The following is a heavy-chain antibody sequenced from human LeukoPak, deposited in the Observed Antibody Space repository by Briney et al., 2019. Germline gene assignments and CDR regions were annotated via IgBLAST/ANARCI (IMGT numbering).Heavy chain of an antibody. Sequence: GESLKISCKGSGSRFATYWIGWVRKTPGKGLEWMGIIYPGDSDNSYSPSFQGEVTISADNSINPAYLQWSSLKASDTAMYYCARHQIVGATRSPFDYWGQGTLVTVSS. CDR2: IYPGDSDN. D-gene: IGHD1-26*01. V-gene: IGHV5-51*01. CDR1: GSRFATYW. CDR3: ARHQIVGATRSPFDY. J-gene: IGHJ4*02.